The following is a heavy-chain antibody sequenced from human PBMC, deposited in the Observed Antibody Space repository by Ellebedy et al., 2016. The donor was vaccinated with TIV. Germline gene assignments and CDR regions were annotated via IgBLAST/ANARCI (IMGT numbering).Heavy chain of an antibody. V-gene: IGHV3-23*01. D-gene: IGHD4-17*01. CDR3: ARGGGERLRYAFDL. CDR1: GFTFRDFA. Sequence: GESLKISCAASGFTFRDFAMNWVRQAPGKGLEWVSGITGFGYSTNYAESVKGRFTISRDNSKNTLYLQMNSLRDEDTAVYYCARGGGERLRYAFDLWGQGTMVTVSS. CDR2: ITGFGYST. J-gene: IGHJ3*01.